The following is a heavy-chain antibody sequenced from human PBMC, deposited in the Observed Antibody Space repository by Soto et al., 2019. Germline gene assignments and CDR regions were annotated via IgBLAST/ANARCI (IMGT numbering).Heavy chain of an antibody. CDR2: IYHSGST. V-gene: IGHV4-30-2*01. CDR3: ARLYGLDAFDI. J-gene: IGHJ3*02. D-gene: IGHD4-17*01. CDR1: GGSIISGGYP. Sequence: PSETLSLTCAVSGGSIISGGYPWSWIRQPPGKGLEWIGYIYHSGSTYYNPSLKSRVTISVDRSKNQFSLKLSSVTAADTAVYYCARLYGLDAFDIWGQGTMVT.